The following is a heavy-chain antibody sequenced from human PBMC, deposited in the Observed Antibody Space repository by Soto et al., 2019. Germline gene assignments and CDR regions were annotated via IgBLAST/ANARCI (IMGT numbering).Heavy chain of an antibody. D-gene: IGHD3-16*01. CDR1: GFTFSSYS. J-gene: IGHJ6*02. V-gene: IGHV3-21*01. CDR2: ISSSSSYI. CDR3: AGSLSHYYYGMDV. Sequence: GGSLRLSCAASGFTFSSYSTNWVRQAPGKGLEWVSSISSSSSYIYYADSVKGRFTISRDNAKNSLYLQMNSLRAEDTAVYYCAGSLSHYYYGMDVWGQGTTVTGSS.